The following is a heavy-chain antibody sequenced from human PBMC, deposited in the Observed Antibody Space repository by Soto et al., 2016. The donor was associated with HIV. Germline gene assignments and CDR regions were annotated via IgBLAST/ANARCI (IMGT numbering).Heavy chain of an antibody. CDR1: GFTFKSYA. J-gene: IGHJ4*02. CDR3: AKGNSRMLMPGKYFDD. CDR2: ISSSDISA. Sequence: EVQLLESGGDFVQPGGSLRLSCAASGFTFKSYAMTWVRQAPGKGLEWVSGISSSDISAYYALSVKGRFTISRDNSRNTLYLQMNGLRAEDSATYYCAKGNSRMLMPGKYFDDWGQGTLVTVSS. V-gene: IGHV3-23*01. D-gene: IGHD3-22*01.